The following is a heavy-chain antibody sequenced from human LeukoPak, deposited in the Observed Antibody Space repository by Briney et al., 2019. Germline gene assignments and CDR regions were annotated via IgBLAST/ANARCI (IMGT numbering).Heavy chain of an antibody. Sequence: GGSLRLSCTASGLTISNYWMSWVRQAPGKGLEWVANIKQDGSERYYVDTVKGRFTISRDNAKNSLYLQMNSLRVEDTAVYYCARGGGSFYNYWGQGTLVTVSS. CDR3: ARGGGSFYNY. CDR1: GLTISNYW. CDR2: IKQDGSER. J-gene: IGHJ4*02. D-gene: IGHD2-15*01. V-gene: IGHV3-7*04.